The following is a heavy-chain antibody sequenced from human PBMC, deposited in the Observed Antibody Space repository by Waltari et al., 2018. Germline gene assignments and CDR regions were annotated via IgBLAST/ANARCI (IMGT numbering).Heavy chain of an antibody. J-gene: IGHJ6*02. V-gene: IGHV3-53*02. D-gene: IGHD3-10*01. CDR2: IYSGGST. CDR3: ARDNYGSGSSYYYGMDV. Sequence: EVQLVETGGGLIQPGGSLRLSCAASGFTVSSNYMSWVRQAPGKGLEWVSVIYSGGSTYYADSVKGRFTISRDNSKNTLYLQMNSLRAEDTAVYYCARDNYGSGSSYYYGMDVWGQGTTVTVSS. CDR1: GFTVSSNY.